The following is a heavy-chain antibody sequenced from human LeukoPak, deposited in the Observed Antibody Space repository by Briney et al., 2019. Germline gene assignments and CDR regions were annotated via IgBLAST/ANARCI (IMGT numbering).Heavy chain of an antibody. V-gene: IGHV3-48*03. Sequence: GGSLRLSCAASGFTFSSYEMNWVRQAPGKGLEWGSYISSSGSTRYYSDSVKGRFTISRDNAKNSLYLQMNSLRAEDTAVYSCASSSGWYRGYYFDYWGQGTLVTVSS. J-gene: IGHJ4*02. CDR3: ASSSGWYRGYYFDY. CDR2: ISSSGSTR. CDR1: GFTFSSYE. D-gene: IGHD6-19*01.